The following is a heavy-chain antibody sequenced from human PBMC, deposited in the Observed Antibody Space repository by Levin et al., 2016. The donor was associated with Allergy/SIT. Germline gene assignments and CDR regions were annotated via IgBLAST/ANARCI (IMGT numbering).Heavy chain of an antibody. V-gene: IGHV3-21*01. J-gene: IGHJ6*02. Sequence: GGSLRLSCAASGFTFSSYSMNWVRQAPGKGLEWVSSISSSSSYIYYADSVKGRFTISRDNSKNTLYLQMNSLRAEDTAVYYCAKESGDGYNYYYYYGMDVWGQGTTVTVSS. CDR2: ISSSSSYI. CDR3: AKESGDGYNYYYYYGMDV. D-gene: IGHD5-24*01. CDR1: GFTFSSYS.